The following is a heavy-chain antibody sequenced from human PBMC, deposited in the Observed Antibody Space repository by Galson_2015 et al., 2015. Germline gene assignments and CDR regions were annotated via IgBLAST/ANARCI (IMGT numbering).Heavy chain of an antibody. CDR2: INPSGGST. D-gene: IGHD1-26*01. J-gene: IGHJ4*02. V-gene: IGHV1-46*01. CDR3: ARDALDSGSYGRPRGGNYFDY. Sequence: SVKVSCKASGYTFTSYYMHWVRQAPGQGLEWMGIINPSGGSTSYAQKFQGRVTMTRDTSTSTVYMELSSLRSEDTAVYYCARDALDSGSYGRPRGGNYFDYWGQGTLVTVSS. CDR1: GYTFTSYY.